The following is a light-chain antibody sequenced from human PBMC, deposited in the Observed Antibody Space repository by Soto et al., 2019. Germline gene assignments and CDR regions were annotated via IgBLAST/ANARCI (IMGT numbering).Light chain of an antibody. V-gene: IGLV2-11*01. CDR3: SSYAGTYTFVV. CDR1: SSDIGDYDY. Sequence: QSVLTQPRSVSGSPGQSVTISCTGTSSDIGDYDYVSWYQQHPGKAPKLIIYDVYKRPSGVPDRFSGSKSGYTASLTISGLQADDDSDYYCSSYAGTYTFVVFGGGTQLTVL. J-gene: IGLJ2*01. CDR2: DVY.